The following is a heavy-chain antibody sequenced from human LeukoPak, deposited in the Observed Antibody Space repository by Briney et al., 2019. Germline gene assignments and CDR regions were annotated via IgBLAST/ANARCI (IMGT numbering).Heavy chain of an antibody. Sequence: GGSLRLSCAASGFTFTTYAMGWVRQSPGKGLEWVSAISGGGGGTYYAEFVKGGFTISRDNSKNTLYLQMNSLRAEDTAVYYCAKFYDILTGYFDHWGQGTQVTVSS. CDR3: AKFYDILTGYFDH. D-gene: IGHD3-9*01. V-gene: IGHV3-23*01. CDR1: GFTFTTYA. CDR2: ISGGGGGT. J-gene: IGHJ4*02.